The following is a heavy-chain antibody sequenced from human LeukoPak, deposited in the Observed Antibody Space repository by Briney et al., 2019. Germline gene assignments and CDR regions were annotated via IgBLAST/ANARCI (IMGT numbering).Heavy chain of an antibody. CDR1: GFTFSRYW. J-gene: IGHJ6*03. D-gene: IGHD6-19*01. Sequence: PGGSLRLSCAASGFTFSRYWMSWVRQAPGKGLGWGANIKQDGGEKNYVDSVKGRFTISRDNAKNSLYLQMNSLRAEDTAVYYCARADGIAVARDYYYMDVWGKGTTVTVSS. CDR3: ARADGIAVARDYYYMDV. V-gene: IGHV3-7*01. CDR2: IKQDGGEK.